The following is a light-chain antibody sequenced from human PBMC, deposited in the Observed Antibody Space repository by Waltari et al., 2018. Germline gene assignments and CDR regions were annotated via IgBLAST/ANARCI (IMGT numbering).Light chain of an antibody. CDR3: QQYNSYSGT. J-gene: IGKJ1*01. CDR1: QSITTW. CDR2: KAS. Sequence: DIQMTQSPSTLSASVGDRATIPCRASQSITTWLAWYQHKPGKAPKLLIYKASSLESGVPSRFSGSGSGTEFTLTISSLQPDDFATYYCQQYNSYSGTFGQGTKVEIK. V-gene: IGKV1-5*03.